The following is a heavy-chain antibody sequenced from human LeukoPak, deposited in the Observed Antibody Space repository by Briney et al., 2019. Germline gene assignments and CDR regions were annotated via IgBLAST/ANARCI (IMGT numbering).Heavy chain of an antibody. CDR3: ARHSAVNHYGMDV. Sequence: PSETLSLTCTVSGGSISSYYWSWIRQPPGKGLEWIAYIYYSGSTNYNPSLKSRVTISVDTSKNQFSLKLSSVTAADTAVYYCARHSAVNHYGMDVWGQGTTVTVSS. J-gene: IGHJ6*02. CDR2: IYYSGST. CDR1: GGSISSYY. D-gene: IGHD4-17*01. V-gene: IGHV4-59*08.